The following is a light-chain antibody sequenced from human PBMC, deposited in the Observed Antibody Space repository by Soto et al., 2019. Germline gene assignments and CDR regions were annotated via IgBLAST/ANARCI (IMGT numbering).Light chain of an antibody. CDR1: QGIRSW. Sequence: DIQMTQSPSSVSASVGDRVTITCRASQGIRSWLVWYQQKPGKAPKLLIYAASILPSGVPSRFSGSVSGTDFTLTISSLQPEDFATYYCQQANSFPITFGQGTRLEIK. V-gene: IGKV1-12*01. CDR3: QQANSFPIT. J-gene: IGKJ5*01. CDR2: AAS.